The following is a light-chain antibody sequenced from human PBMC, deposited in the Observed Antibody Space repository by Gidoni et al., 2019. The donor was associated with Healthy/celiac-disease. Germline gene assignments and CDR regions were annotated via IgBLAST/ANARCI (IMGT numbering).Light chain of an antibody. J-gene: IGKJ5*01. CDR2: DAS. CDR3: QQRSNRRPIT. CDR1: QSVSSY. V-gene: IGKV3-11*01. Sequence: EIVFTQSPATLSLSPGERATLSCRASQSVSSYLAGYQQKPGQAPRLLINDASNRATGIPARFSGSGSGTDFTLTISSLEPEDFAVYYCQQRSNRRPITFGQGTRLEIK.